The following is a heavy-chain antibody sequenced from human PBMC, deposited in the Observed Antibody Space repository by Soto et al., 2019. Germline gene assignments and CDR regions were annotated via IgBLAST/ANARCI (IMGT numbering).Heavy chain of an antibody. CDR1: GFTFSSYS. Sequence: EVQLVESGGGLVQPGGSLRLSCAASGFTFSSYSMHWVRQAPGKGLEWVSYISSSSSTIYYADSVKGRFTISRDNAKNSLELQKNSLRDEDTAGYYCARSIYGSCRYYGMDVWGQGTTVTVSS. J-gene: IGHJ6*02. CDR3: ARSIYGSCRYYGMDV. D-gene: IGHD3-10*01. CDR2: ISSSSSTI. V-gene: IGHV3-48*02.